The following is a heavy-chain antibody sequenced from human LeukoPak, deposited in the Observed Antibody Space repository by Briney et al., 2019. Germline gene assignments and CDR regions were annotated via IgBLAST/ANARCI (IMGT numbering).Heavy chain of an antibody. CDR2: ISYDGSNK. D-gene: IGHD3-10*01. CDR1: GFTFSSYA. V-gene: IGHV3-30-3*01. CDR3: ARDRSIRITPSDRSFEY. Sequence: GGSLRLSCAASGFTFSSYAIHWVRQAPGKGLEWVAVISYDGSNKYYADSVKGRFSISRDDSKNTLYLQTDSLRAEDTAVYYCARDRSIRITPSDRSFEYWGQGILVTVSS. J-gene: IGHJ4*02.